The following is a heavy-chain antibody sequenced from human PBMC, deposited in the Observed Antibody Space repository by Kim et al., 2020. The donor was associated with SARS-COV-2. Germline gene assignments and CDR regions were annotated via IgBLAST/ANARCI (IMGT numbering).Heavy chain of an antibody. Sequence: GGSLRLSCAASGFTFGDYAMHWVRQAPGKGLEWVSGISWNSGSIGYADSVKDRFTISRDNAKNSLYLQMNSLRAEDTALYYCAKPLQLWWSNAFDIWGQGTMVTVSS. D-gene: IGHD5-18*01. CDR3: AKPLQLWWSNAFDI. CDR2: ISWNSGSI. CDR1: GFTFGDYA. J-gene: IGHJ3*02. V-gene: IGHV3-9*01.